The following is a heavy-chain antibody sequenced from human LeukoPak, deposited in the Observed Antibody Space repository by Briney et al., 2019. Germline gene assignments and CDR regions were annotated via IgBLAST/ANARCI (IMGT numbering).Heavy chain of an antibody. J-gene: IGHJ4*02. D-gene: IGHD1-20*01. CDR1: GFTFSNYM. CDR3: LRDLNWSLDQ. V-gene: IGHV3-74*01. CDR2: IKSDGITI. Sequence: GGSLRLSCAASGFTFSNYMMHWVRPAPGKGLVWVSRIKSDGITITYADSVKGRFTISRDNVKNTLYLQMNSLRAEDTAVYYCLRDLNWSLDQWGQGTLVTVSS.